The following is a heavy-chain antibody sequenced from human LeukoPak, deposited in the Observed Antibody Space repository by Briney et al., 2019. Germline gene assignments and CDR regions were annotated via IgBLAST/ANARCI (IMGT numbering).Heavy chain of an antibody. CDR3: ARVIPQGPYYYHGMDV. D-gene: IGHD3-16*01. J-gene: IGHJ6*02. CDR1: GYTFINYG. CDR2: ISADNGNT. Sequence: ASVKVSCKASGYTFINYGIIWVGQAPGQGLEWMGWISADNGNTNYAQNLQDRVTMTTDTSTSTAYMELRSLRSDDTALYYCARVIPQGPYYYHGMDVWGQGTTVTVSS. V-gene: IGHV1-18*01.